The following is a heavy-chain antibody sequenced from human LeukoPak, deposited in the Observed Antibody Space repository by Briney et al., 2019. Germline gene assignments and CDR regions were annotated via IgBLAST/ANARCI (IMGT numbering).Heavy chain of an antibody. CDR2: ISYDGSNN. D-gene: IGHD7-27*01. CDR1: GFTFSSYG. CDR3: AKDYTGEPGY. Sequence: PGGSLRLSCAASGFTFSSYGMHWVRQAPGKGLEWVAVISYDGSNNYYADSVKGRFTISRDNSKNTLYLQMNSLRAEDTAVYYCAKDYTGEPGYWGQGTLVTVSS. V-gene: IGHV3-30*18. J-gene: IGHJ4*02.